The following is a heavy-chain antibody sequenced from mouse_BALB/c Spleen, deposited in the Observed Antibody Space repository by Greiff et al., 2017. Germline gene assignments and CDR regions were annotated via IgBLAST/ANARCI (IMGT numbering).Heavy chain of an antibody. CDR1: GFSITSDYA. CDR2: ISYSGST. V-gene: IGHV3-2*02. J-gene: IGHJ4*01. CDR3: ARGTPMDY. Sequence: EVKLMESGPGLVKPSQSLSLTCTVTGFSITSDYAWYLILQLPGNQLGWMGFISYSGSTSYTLSLKRRISITRDTSKNHIFLQLNSVTTEDTATYSCARGTPMDYWGQGTSVTVSS.